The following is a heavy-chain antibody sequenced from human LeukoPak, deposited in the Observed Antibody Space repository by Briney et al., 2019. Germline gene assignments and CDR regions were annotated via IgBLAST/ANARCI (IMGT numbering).Heavy chain of an antibody. CDR1: GYTFTGYY. CDR2: INPKSGGT. J-gene: IGHJ6*03. V-gene: IGHV1-2*02. Sequence: ASVKVSCKASGYTFTGYYMQWVRQAPGQGLEWMGWINPKSGGTSYAQKFQGRVTMTRDTSISTAYMELSSLRSDDTAVYYCARVENYPLSRGGFYYYIDVWGKGTTVTVSS. D-gene: IGHD1-7*01. CDR3: ARVENYPLSRGGFYYYIDV.